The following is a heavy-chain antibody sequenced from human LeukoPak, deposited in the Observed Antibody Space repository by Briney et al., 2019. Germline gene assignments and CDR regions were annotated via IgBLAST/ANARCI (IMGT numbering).Heavy chain of an antibody. CDR3: ARGMIVVVYNFDY. CDR1: GFTFSSYA. D-gene: IGHD3-22*01. CDR2: ISGSGGST. V-gene: IGHV3-23*01. J-gene: IGHJ4*02. Sequence: QRGESLKISCAASGFTFSSYAMSWVRQAPGKGLEWVSAISGSGGSTYYADSVKGRFTISRDNSKNTLYLQMNSLRAEDTAVYYCARGMIVVVYNFDYWGQGTLVTVSS.